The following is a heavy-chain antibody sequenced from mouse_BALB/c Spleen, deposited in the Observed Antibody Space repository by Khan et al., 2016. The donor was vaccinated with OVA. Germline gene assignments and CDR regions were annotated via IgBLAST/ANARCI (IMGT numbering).Heavy chain of an antibody. CDR1: GYTFTAYD. D-gene: IGHD2-4*01. V-gene: IGHV1S56*01. CDR2: IYPGDGST. Sequence: QIQLVQSGPELVKPGALVKISCKASGYTFTAYDINWVKQRPGQGLEWIGWIYPGDGSTKYNENFKDKATLTADKSSNTAYMQLSSLTSEKSAFYFCARVGLRGVAKDYWGQGTSVSVSS. J-gene: IGHJ4*01. CDR3: ARVGLRGVAKDY.